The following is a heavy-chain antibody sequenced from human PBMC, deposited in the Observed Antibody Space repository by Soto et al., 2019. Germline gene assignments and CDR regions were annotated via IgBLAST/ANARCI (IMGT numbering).Heavy chain of an antibody. J-gene: IGHJ6*02. V-gene: IGHV4-30-4*08. Sequence: SXTLSLACTVSGGSMGSDYYHWTWIRQSPGKVLEWIGYIHHSGSILYNPSLKSRLTISVDTSKNQFSLHLTSVTAADTAVYFCAREDDGGDSLDVWGQGTTVTVSS. CDR1: GGSMGSDYYH. CDR2: IHHSGSI. CDR3: AREDDGGDSLDV. D-gene: IGHD2-21*02.